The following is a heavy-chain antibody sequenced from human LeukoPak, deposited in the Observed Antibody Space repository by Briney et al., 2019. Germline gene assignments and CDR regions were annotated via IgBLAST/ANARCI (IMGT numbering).Heavy chain of an antibody. Sequence: GGSLRLSCAASGFTFSSYAMSWVRQAPGKGLEWVSAISGSGGSTYYADSVKGRFTISRDNSKDTLYLQMNSLRAEDTAIYYCASRTYGDYYYGMDVWGQGTTVTVSS. D-gene: IGHD4-17*01. CDR3: ASRTYGDYYYGMDV. J-gene: IGHJ6*02. CDR2: ISGSGGST. CDR1: GFTFSSYA. V-gene: IGHV3-23*01.